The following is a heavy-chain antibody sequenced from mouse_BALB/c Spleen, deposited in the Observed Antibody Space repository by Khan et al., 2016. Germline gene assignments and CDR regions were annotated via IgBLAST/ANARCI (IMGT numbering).Heavy chain of an antibody. CDR3: ARSRGSSYDYYAMDY. J-gene: IGHJ4*01. CDR2: INTETGEP. Sequence: QIQLVQSGPELKKPGETVKISCKASGYTFTDYSMHWVKQAPGKGLKWMGWINTETGEPTYADDFKGRFAFSLETSASTAYLQINNLKNEDTATYFCARSRGSSYDYYAMDYWVQGTSVTVSS. D-gene: IGHD1-1*01. CDR1: GYTFTDYS. V-gene: IGHV9-2-1*01.